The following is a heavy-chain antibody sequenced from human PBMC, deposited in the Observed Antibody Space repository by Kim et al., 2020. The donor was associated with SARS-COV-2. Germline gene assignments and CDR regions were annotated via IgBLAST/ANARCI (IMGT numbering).Heavy chain of an antibody. CDR3: ARVGVHCGGDCYSDY. CDR1: GFTFSSYS. V-gene: IGHV3-21*01. CDR2: ISSSSSYI. J-gene: IGHJ4*02. D-gene: IGHD2-21*02. Sequence: GGSLRLSCAASGFTFSSYSMNWVRQAPGKGLEWVSSISSSSSYIYYADSVKGRFTISRDNAKNSLYLQMNSLRAEDTAVYYCARVGVHCGGDCYSDYWGQGTLVTVSS.